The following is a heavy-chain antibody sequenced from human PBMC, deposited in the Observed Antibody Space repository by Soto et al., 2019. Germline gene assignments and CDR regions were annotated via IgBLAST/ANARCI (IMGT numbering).Heavy chain of an antibody. J-gene: IGHJ4*02. D-gene: IGHD5-18*01. CDR1: GFTFSSYA. CDR3: AVDTARVRAPLTLDY. V-gene: IGHV3-23*01. CDR2: ISGSGGST. Sequence: EVQLLESGGGLVQPGGSLRLSCAASGFTFSSYAMSWVRQAPGKGLEWVSAISGSGGSTYYADSVKGRFTISRDNAENTLYLQMNSLRAEDTAVYYCAVDTARVRAPLTLDYWCQGTLVTVSS.